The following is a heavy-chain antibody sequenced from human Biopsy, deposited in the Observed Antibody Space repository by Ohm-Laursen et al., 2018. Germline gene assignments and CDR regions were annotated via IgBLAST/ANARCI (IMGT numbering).Heavy chain of an antibody. D-gene: IGHD5-18*01. CDR3: ARGSSYGYDFDY. CDR2: IYYSGST. Sequence: GTLSLTCTVSDVSINSYYWNWMRQPPGKRLEWIGNIYYSGSTNFNPSLKSRVTISVDTSKNQFSLKFSSVTAANTAVYFCARGSSYGYDFDYWGQGALVAVSS. CDR1: DVSINSYY. V-gene: IGHV4-59*01. J-gene: IGHJ4*02.